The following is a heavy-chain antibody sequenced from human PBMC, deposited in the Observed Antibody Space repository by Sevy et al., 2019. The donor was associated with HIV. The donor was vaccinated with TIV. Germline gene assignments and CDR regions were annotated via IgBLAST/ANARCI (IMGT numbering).Heavy chain of an antibody. J-gene: IGHJ3*02. V-gene: IGHV4-59*01. CDR1: GGSISSYY. CDR2: IYYSGST. Sequence: SETLSLTCTVSGGSISSYYWSWIRQPPGKGLEWIGYIYYSGSTNYNPSLKGRVTISVDTSKNQFSLKLSSVTAADTAVYYCAREAVYYYDSSGYYPYDAFDIWGQGTMVTVSS. D-gene: IGHD3-22*01. CDR3: AREAVYYYDSSGYYPYDAFDI.